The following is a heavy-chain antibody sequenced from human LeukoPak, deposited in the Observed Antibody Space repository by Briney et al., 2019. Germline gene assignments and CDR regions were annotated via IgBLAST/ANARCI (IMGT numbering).Heavy chain of an antibody. CDR2: IIPIFGTA. CDR1: GGTFSSYA. J-gene: IGHJ4*02. D-gene: IGHD3-22*01. Sequence: GASVKVSCKASGGTFSSYAISWVRQAPGQGLEWMGGIIPIFGTANYAQKFQGRVTITADKSTSTAYMELSSLRSEDTAVYYCASGNYDSSGYYRAHAGNWGQGTLVTVSS. CDR3: ASGNYDSSGYYRAHAGN. V-gene: IGHV1-69*06.